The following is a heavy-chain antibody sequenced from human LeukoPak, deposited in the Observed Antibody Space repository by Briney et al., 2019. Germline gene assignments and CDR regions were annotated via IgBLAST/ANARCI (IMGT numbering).Heavy chain of an antibody. CDR2: IKSKPVGGAT. J-gene: IGHJ4*02. D-gene: IGHD3-10*01. V-gene: IGHV3-15*01. CDR1: GLTFGNAW. CDR3: TTDITYTGCALDY. Sequence: GALRLSCAASGLTFGNAWMTWVRQAPGKGREWIGRIKSKPVGGATDYAAPVKGRFTISRDDLKDTVYLQMNSLKTDDTAVYFCTTDITYTGCALDYWGQGALVTVSS.